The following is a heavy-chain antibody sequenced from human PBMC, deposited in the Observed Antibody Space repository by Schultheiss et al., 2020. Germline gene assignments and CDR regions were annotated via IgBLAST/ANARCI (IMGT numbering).Heavy chain of an antibody. Sequence: SETLSLTCAVSGGSISSSNWWSWVRQPPGKGLEWIGRIYTSGSTYYNPSLKSRVTISVDTSKNQFSLKLSSVTAADTAVYYCVSTPEYYYDSSGYQPPYYFDYWGQGSLVTVSS. CDR2: IYTSGST. CDR3: VSTPEYYYDSSGYQPPYYFDY. J-gene: IGHJ4*02. D-gene: IGHD3-22*01. V-gene: IGHV4-4*02. CDR1: GGSISSSNW.